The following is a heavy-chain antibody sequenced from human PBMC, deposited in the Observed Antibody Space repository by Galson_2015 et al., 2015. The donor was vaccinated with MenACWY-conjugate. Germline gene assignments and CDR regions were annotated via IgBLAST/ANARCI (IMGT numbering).Heavy chain of an antibody. Sequence: SLRLSCAVSGFTFTGYAFNWVRQAPGKGLEWVSSISKSGSPIYYADSVKGRFTISRDNTEKTLFLQMNSLTAGDTAIYFCARVATVTAHDYYYSDGWG. V-gene: IGHV3-48*03. D-gene: IGHD4-11*01. CDR3: ARVATVTAHDYYYSDG. CDR2: ISKSGSPI. J-gene: IGHJ6*03. CDR1: GFTFTGYA.